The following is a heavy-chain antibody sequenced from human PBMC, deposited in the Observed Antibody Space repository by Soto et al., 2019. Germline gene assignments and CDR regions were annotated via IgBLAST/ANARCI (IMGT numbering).Heavy chain of an antibody. CDR2: IRNDGSST. Sequence: GGSLRLSCAASGFTFSSYAMSWVRQAPGKGLEWVSVIRNDGSSTSYADSVKGRFTISRDNSKNTLYLQMNSLRAEDTAVYYCARDSPHDYDFWSGYPDPWGQGTLVTVSS. CDR1: GFTFSSYA. D-gene: IGHD3-3*01. V-gene: IGHV3-23*01. J-gene: IGHJ5*02. CDR3: ARDSPHDYDFWSGYPDP.